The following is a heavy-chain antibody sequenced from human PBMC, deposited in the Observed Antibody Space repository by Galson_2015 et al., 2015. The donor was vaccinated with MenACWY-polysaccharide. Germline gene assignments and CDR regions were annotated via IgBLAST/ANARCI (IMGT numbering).Heavy chain of an antibody. D-gene: IGHD3-3*01. Sequence: SLRLSCAASGFTFRSYWMSGVRQAPGKGLEWVANIKRDGSDKYYVDSVKGRFTISRDNARNSLYLQMNSLRAEDTAVYYCARGPEWAYFDYWGQGTLVTVSS. J-gene: IGHJ4*02. CDR1: GFTFRSYW. CDR3: ARGPEWAYFDY. V-gene: IGHV3-7*01. CDR2: IKRDGSDK.